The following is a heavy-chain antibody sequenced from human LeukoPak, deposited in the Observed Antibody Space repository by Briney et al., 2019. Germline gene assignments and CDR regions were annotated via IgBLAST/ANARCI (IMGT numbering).Heavy chain of an antibody. V-gene: IGHV3-30-3*01. D-gene: IGHD3-10*01. CDR1: GFTFSSYA. CDR2: ISYDGSNK. J-gene: IGHJ4*02. Sequence: GGSLRLSCAASGFTFSSYAMHWVRQAPGKGPEWVAVISYDGSNKYYADSVKGRFTISRDNSKNTLYLQMNSLRAEDTAVYYCARDHSMVRGVISYFDYWGQGTLVTVSS. CDR3: ARDHSMVRGVISYFDY.